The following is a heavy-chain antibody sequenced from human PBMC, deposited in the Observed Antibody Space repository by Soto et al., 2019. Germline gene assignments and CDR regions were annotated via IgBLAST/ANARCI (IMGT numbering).Heavy chain of an antibody. Sequence: SSNSAAWNWIRQSPSRGIEWLGRTYYRSKWYNDYAVSVKSRITINPDTSKNQFSLQLNSVTPEDTAVYYCARGGITGVIFDYWGQGTPVIVSS. J-gene: IGHJ4*02. CDR2: TYYRSKWYN. D-gene: IGHD1-20*01. CDR3: ARGGITGVIFDY. V-gene: IGHV6-1*01. CDR1: SSNSAA.